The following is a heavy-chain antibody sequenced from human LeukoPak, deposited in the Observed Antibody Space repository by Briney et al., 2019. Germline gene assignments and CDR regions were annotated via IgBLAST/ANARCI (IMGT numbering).Heavy chain of an antibody. Sequence: GGSLRLSCAASGFTFSSYWMSWVRQAPGKGLEWVANIKQDGSEKYYVDSVKGRFTISRDNAKNSLYLQMNSLRAEDTAVYYCARDELPLLYYYGSGSYYDYWGQGTLVTVSS. CDR1: GFTFSSYW. CDR3: ARDELPLLYYYGSGSYYDY. V-gene: IGHV3-7*01. CDR2: IKQDGSEK. J-gene: IGHJ4*02. D-gene: IGHD3-10*01.